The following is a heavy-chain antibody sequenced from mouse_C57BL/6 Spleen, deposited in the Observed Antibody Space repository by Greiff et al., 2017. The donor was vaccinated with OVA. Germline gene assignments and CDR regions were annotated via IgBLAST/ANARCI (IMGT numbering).Heavy chain of an antibody. Sequence: QVQLQQSGAELARPGASVKLSCKASGYTFTSYTMHWVKQRPGRGLEWIGYINPSSGYTKYNQKFKDKATLTADKSSSTAYMQLSSLTSEDSAVYYCARDCYAMDYWGQGTSVTVSS. CDR1: GYTFTSYT. CDR3: ARDCYAMDY. V-gene: IGHV1-4*01. CDR2: INPSSGYT. J-gene: IGHJ4*01.